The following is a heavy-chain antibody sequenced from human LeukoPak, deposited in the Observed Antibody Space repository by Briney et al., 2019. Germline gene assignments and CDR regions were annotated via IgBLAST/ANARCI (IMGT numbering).Heavy chain of an antibody. J-gene: IGHJ4*02. CDR2: FHNSGTS. CDR1: DDSISDYY. D-gene: IGHD3-16*01. Sequence: SETLSLTCTVSDDSISDYYRGWIRQPPGKGLEWIGYFHNSGTSTYNPSLKSRVTISADTSKNQFSLKLNSLTTADTAVYYCTRGAGWLIDFWGQGILVTVSS. V-gene: IGHV4-59*01. CDR3: TRGAGWLIDF.